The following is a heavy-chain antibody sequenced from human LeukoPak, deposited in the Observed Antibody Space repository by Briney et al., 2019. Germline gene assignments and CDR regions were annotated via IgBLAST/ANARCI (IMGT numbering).Heavy chain of an antibody. CDR3: ARGDGGMATAWGYYFDY. Sequence: PSQTLSLTCTVSGGSISSGDYYWSWIRQPPGKGLEWIGYIYYSGSTYYNPSLKSRVTISVDTSKNQFSLKLSSVTAADTAVYYCARGDGGMATAWGYYFDYWGQGTLVTVSS. CDR2: IYYSGST. V-gene: IGHV4-30-4*08. CDR1: GGSISSGDYY. D-gene: IGHD5-24*01. J-gene: IGHJ4*02.